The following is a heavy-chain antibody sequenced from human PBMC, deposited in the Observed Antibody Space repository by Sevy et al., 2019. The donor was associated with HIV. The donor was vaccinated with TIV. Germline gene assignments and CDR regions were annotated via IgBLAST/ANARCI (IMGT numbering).Heavy chain of an antibody. CDR3: AKEKGEGSGSYFDY. CDR1: GFTFDDYT. CDR2: ISWDGGST. V-gene: IGHV3-43*01. D-gene: IGHD1-26*01. Sequence: GSLRLSCAASGFTFDDYTMHWVRQAPGKGLEWVSLISWDGGSTYYADSVKGRFTISRDNSKNSLYLQMNSLRTEDTALYYCAKEKGEGSGSYFDYWGQGTLVTVSS. J-gene: IGHJ4*02.